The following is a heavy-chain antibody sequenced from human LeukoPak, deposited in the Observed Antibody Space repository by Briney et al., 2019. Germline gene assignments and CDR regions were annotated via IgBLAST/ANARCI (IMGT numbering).Heavy chain of an antibody. CDR2: IIPIFGTA. CDR3: ASGYNYYYYGMDV. Sequence: SVKVSCKASGGTFSSYAISWVRQAPGQGLEWMGGIIPIFGTANYAQKFQGRVTITADESTSAAYMELSSLRSEDTAVYYCASGYNYYYYGMDVWGQGTTVTVSS. CDR1: GGTFSSYA. J-gene: IGHJ6*02. V-gene: IGHV1-69*13. D-gene: IGHD2-2*02.